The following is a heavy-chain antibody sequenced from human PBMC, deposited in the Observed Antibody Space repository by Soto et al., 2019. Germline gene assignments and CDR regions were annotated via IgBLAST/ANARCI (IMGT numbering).Heavy chain of an antibody. CDR1: GFTFSSYG. D-gene: IGHD6-13*01. Sequence: QVQLLESGGGVLQPGRSLTLSCAASGFTFSSYGMHWVRQAPGKGLEWVAVIWYDGSNKYYADSVKGRFPISRDNSKNTLYMQMNSQSAEDTAVYYCARESSEGSSWGVCDYWGQGTLVTVSS. J-gene: IGHJ4*02. CDR2: IWYDGSNK. CDR3: ARESSEGSSWGVCDY. V-gene: IGHV3-33*01.